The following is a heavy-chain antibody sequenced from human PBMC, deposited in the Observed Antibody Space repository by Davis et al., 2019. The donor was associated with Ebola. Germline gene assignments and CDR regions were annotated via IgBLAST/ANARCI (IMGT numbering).Heavy chain of an antibody. CDR2: ISYDGSNK. V-gene: IGHV3-30*04. Sequence: GESLKISCVASGFTFSGYAMHWVRQAPGKGLEWVAVISYDGSNKYYADSVKGRFTISRDNSKNTLHLQMNSLRVEDTAIYYCAKDTSNVWFDVWGQGTMVTVSS. CDR1: GFTFSGYA. J-gene: IGHJ3*01. CDR3: AKDTSNVWFDV. D-gene: IGHD6-19*01.